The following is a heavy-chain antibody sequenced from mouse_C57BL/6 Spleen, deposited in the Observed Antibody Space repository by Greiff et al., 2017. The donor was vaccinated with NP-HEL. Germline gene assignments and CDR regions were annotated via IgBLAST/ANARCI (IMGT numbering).Heavy chain of an antibody. CDR2: ISYDGSN. V-gene: IGHV3-6*01. Sequence: EVQLQESGPGLVKPSQSLSLTCSVPGYSITSGYYWNWIRQFPGNKLEWMGYISYDGSNNYNPSLKNRISITRDTSKNQFFLKLNSVTTEDTATYYCARVGIYDGYYVGAMDYWGQGTSVTVSS. J-gene: IGHJ4*01. D-gene: IGHD2-3*01. CDR1: GYSITSGYY. CDR3: ARVGIYDGYYVGAMDY.